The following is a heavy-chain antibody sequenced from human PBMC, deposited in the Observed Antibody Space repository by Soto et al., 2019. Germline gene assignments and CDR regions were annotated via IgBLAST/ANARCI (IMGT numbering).Heavy chain of an antibody. CDR2: MNPNSGNT. Sequence: QVQLVQSGAEVKKPGASVKVSCKASGYTFTSYDINWVRQATGQGLEWIGWMNPNSGNTGYAQKFQGRVTMTRNTSISTAYMELSSLRSEDTAVYYCARGRRDYDFWSGYPYFYYYYGMDVWGQGTTVTVSS. CDR1: GYTFTSYD. D-gene: IGHD3-3*01. CDR3: ARGRRDYDFWSGYPYFYYYYGMDV. J-gene: IGHJ6*02. V-gene: IGHV1-8*01.